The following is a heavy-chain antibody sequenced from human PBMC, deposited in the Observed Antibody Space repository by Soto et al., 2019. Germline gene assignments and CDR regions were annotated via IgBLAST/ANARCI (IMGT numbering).Heavy chain of an antibody. J-gene: IGHJ4*02. CDR3: ARDLGVGAASDY. Sequence: QVQLVQSGAEVKKPGASVKVSCKASGYTFTSYAMHWVRQAPGQRLEWMGWFNAGNGNTKYSQKFQGRVTITRDTSGSTAYMELSSLRSEDTAVYYCARDLGVGAASDYWGQGTLVTVSS. CDR2: FNAGNGNT. V-gene: IGHV1-3*01. CDR1: GYTFTSYA. D-gene: IGHD1-26*01.